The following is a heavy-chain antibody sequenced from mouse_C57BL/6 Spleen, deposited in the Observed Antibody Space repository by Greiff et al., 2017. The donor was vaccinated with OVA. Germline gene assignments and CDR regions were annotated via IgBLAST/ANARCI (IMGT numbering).Heavy chain of an antibody. J-gene: IGHJ3*01. V-gene: IGHV1-18*01. CDR2: INPNNGGT. CDR1: GYTFTDYN. D-gene: IGHD3-2*02. CDR3: ARSVGRLLGSNPWFAY. Sequence: VQLKESGPELVKPGASVKIPCKASGYTFTDYNMDWVKQSHGKSLEWIGDINPNNGGTIYNQKFKGKATLTVDKSSSTAYMELRSLTSEDTAVYYCARSVGRLLGSNPWFAYWGQGTLVTVSA.